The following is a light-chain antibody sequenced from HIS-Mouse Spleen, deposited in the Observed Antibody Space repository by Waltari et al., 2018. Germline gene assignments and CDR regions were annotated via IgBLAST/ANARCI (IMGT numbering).Light chain of an antibody. Sequence: EIVLTQSPATLSLSPGERATLSCRASQSVSSYLAWYQQEPGQAPRVLIYDASNRATGIQARFSGSGSGTDLTLTISSLEPEDFAVYYCQQRSNWPYTFGQGTKLEIK. V-gene: IGKV3-11*01. CDR3: QQRSNWPYT. J-gene: IGKJ2*01. CDR2: DAS. CDR1: QSVSSY.